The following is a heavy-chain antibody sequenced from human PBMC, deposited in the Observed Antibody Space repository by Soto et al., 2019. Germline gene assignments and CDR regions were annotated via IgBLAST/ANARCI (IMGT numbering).Heavy chain of an antibody. CDR3: AGGYYPVAFDI. V-gene: IGHV4-39*01. D-gene: IGHD3-10*01. CDR2: IYYSGST. J-gene: IGHJ3*02. Sequence: SETLSLTCTVSGGSISSSSYYWGWIHQPPGKGLEWIGSIYYSGSTYYNPSLKSRVTISVDTSKNQFSLKLSSVTAADTAVYYCAGGYYPVAFDIWGQGTMVTVSS. CDR1: GGSISSSSYY.